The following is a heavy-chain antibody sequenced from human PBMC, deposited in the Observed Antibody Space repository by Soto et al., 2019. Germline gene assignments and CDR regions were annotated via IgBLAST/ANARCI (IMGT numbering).Heavy chain of an antibody. Sequence: AGGSLRLSCAASGFTFSSYAMSWVRQAPGKGLEWVSAISGSGGSTYYADSVKGRFTISRDNSKNTLYLQMNSLRAEDTAVYYCAKDSGSGWYGNYYFDYWGQGTLVTVSS. V-gene: IGHV3-23*01. CDR3: AKDSGSGWYGNYYFDY. CDR2: ISGSGGST. D-gene: IGHD6-19*01. J-gene: IGHJ4*02. CDR1: GFTFSSYA.